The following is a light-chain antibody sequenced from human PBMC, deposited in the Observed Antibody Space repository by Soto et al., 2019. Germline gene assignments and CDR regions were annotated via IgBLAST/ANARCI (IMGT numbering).Light chain of an antibody. CDR1: QSVSSY. V-gene: IGKV3-20*01. Sequence: EIVLTQSPGTLSSSVGERATLSCRASQSVSSYLAWYQQTPGQAPRLLIYETSNRATGTPDRFSGSGSGTDFTLTISRLEPEDFTDYYCQQSGSSPLTFGGGTTVELK. J-gene: IGKJ4*01. CDR2: ETS. CDR3: QQSGSSPLT.